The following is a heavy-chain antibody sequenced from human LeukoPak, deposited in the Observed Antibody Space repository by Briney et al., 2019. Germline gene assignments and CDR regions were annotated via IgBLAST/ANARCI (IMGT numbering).Heavy chain of an antibody. CDR3: TWGAGGNFDY. V-gene: IGHV3-15*01. D-gene: IGHD2-15*01. CDR2: IKSKTDGGTT. Sequence: PGGSLRLSCAASGFXFSNAWMSWVRQAPGKGREWVGHIKSKTDGGTTDYAAPVKGRFTISRDDSEKALYLQINSLKTEDTAMYFCTWGAGGNFDYWGQGTLVTVSS. CDR1: GFXFSNAW. J-gene: IGHJ4*02.